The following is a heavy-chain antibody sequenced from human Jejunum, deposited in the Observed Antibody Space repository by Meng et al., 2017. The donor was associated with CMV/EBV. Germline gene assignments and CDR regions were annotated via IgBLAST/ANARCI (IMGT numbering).Heavy chain of an antibody. CDR3: AKVMSSYYNYWTSFDY. Sequence: SFSLYAMAWVRPAPVKGLDWVAAVSDSGGQTYYADSVKGRFTISRDNSKNTVILQMDSLRDDDTAVYYCAKVMSSYYNYWTSFDYWGQGTLVTVSS. D-gene: IGHD3-3*01. CDR1: SFSLYA. CDR2: VSDSGGQT. V-gene: IGHV3-23*01. J-gene: IGHJ4*02.